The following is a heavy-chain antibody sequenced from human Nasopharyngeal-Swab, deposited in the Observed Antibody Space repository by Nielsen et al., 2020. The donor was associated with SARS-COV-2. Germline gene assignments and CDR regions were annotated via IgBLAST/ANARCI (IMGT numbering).Heavy chain of an antibody. CDR1: GFIFSSHW. V-gene: IGHV3-74*01. J-gene: IGHJ4*02. CDR3: TIDFDNPAGY. CDR2: FNTDGSST. D-gene: IGHD3-22*01. Sequence: GESLNISCTASGFIFSSHWIHWVRQAPGKGLVWVSRFNTDGSSTSYADSVKGRFTVSRNNAENTVHLQMNSLRAEDTAVYYCTIDFDNPAGYWGQGTLVTVSS.